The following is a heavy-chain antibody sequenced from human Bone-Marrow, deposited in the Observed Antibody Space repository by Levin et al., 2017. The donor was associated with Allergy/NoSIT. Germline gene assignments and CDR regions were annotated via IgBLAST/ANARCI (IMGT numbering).Heavy chain of an antibody. J-gene: IGHJ4*02. V-gene: IGHV3-21*01. CDR3: ARDQGYGEYAPYFDS. CDR2: IMTSSGYI. Sequence: PGGSLRLSCTASGFTFSSYSMNWVRQAPGKGLEWVSSIMTSSGYIHYADSVKGRFTISRDDARHSLYLQMNSLRPEDTAIYYCARDQGYGEYAPYFDSWGQGTLVTVSS. CDR1: GFTFSSYS. D-gene: IGHD4-17*01.